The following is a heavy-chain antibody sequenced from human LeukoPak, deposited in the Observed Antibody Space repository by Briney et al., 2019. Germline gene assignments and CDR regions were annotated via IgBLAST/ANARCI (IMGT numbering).Heavy chain of an antibody. CDR1: GFTFSNYW. V-gene: IGHV3-7*01. D-gene: IGHD1-1*01. CDR3: ARGNRYAFDI. J-gene: IGHJ3*02. CDR2: IKQGGSEK. Sequence: GGSLRLSCAASGFTFSNYWMDRVRQAPGKGLEWVANIKQGGSEKYYVDSVKGRFTISRDNAKNSLYLQMNSLRAEDTAVYYCARGNRYAFDIWGRGTMVTVSS.